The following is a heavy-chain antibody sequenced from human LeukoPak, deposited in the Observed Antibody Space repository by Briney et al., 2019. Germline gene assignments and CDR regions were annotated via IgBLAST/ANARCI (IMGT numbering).Heavy chain of an antibody. J-gene: IGHJ6*02. CDR1: GFTFSSYA. Sequence: GGSLRLSCAASGFTFSSYAMSWVRQAPGKGLEWVSAISGSGGSTYYADSVKGRFTISRDNSKNTLYLKMNSLRAEDTAVYYCAKAGQLVLYYYYYGMDVWGQGTTVTVSS. D-gene: IGHD6-13*01. CDR2: ISGSGGST. CDR3: AKAGQLVLYYYYYGMDV. V-gene: IGHV3-23*01.